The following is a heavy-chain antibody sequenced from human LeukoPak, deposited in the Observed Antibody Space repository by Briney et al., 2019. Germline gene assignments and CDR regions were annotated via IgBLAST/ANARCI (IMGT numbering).Heavy chain of an antibody. CDR1: GGSVSSGSYY. V-gene: IGHV4-61*01. CDR2: IYYSGST. J-gene: IGHJ4*02. Sequence: SETLSLTCTVSGGSVSSGSYYWSWIRQPPAKGLEWIGYIYYSGSTNYNPSLKSRVTISVDTSKNQFSLKLSSVTAADTAVYYCARDVGDVYDSSGYYYHYFDYWGQGTLVTVSS. D-gene: IGHD3-22*01. CDR3: ARDVGDVYDSSGYYYHYFDY.